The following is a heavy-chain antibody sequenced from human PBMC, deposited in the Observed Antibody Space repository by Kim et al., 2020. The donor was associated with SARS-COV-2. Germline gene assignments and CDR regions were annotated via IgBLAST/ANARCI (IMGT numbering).Heavy chain of an antibody. V-gene: IGHV3-64*01. CDR2: ISSNGGST. D-gene: IGHD1-26*01. CDR1: GFTFSSYA. CDR3: ARVPRSWEPPDY. Sequence: GGSLRLSCAASGFTFSSYAMHWVRQAPGKGLEYVSAISSNGGSTYYANSVKGRFTISRDNSKNTLYLQMGSLRAEDMAVYYCARVPRSWEPPDYWGQGTL. J-gene: IGHJ4*02.